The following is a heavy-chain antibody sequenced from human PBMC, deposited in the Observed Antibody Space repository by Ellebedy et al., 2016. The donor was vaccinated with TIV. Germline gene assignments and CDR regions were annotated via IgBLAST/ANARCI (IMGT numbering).Heavy chain of an antibody. Sequence: AASVKVSCKASGYTFTGYYMHWVRQAPGQGLEWMGWISAYNGNTNYAQKRQGRVTMTTDTSTSTAYMELRSLRSDDTAVYYCARVYSGYDAPRYWGQGTLVTVSP. CDR1: GYTFTGYY. CDR3: ARVYSGYDAPRY. V-gene: IGHV1-18*04. CDR2: ISAYNGNT. J-gene: IGHJ4*02. D-gene: IGHD5-12*01.